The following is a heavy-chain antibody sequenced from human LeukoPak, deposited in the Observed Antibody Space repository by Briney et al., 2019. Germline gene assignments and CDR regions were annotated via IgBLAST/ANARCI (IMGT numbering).Heavy chain of an antibody. CDR2: IHYSGST. J-gene: IGHJ4*02. CDR1: GASITSYY. Sequence: PSETLSLTCTVSGASITSYYWGWIRQPPGKGLEWIGYIHYSGSTNYNPSLKSRVTISVDTSKNQFSLNLSSVTPADTAMYYCARLFHSGYGLFDYWAQGTLVTVSS. D-gene: IGHD5-12*01. V-gene: IGHV4-59*01. CDR3: ARLFHSGYGLFDY.